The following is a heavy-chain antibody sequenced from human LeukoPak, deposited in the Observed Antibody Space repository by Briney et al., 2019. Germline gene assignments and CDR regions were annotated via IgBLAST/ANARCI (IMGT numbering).Heavy chain of an antibody. CDR1: GYTFTSYG. CDR2: ISAYNGNT. Sequence: ASVKVSCKASGYTFTSYGISWVRQAPGQGLEWMGWISAYNGNTNYAQKLQVRVTMTTDTSTSTAYMELRSLRSDDTAVYYCARDQPNPPYYYDSSGSTPHFDYWGQGTLVTVSS. CDR3: ARDQPNPPYYYDSSGSTPHFDY. J-gene: IGHJ4*02. V-gene: IGHV1-18*01. D-gene: IGHD3-22*01.